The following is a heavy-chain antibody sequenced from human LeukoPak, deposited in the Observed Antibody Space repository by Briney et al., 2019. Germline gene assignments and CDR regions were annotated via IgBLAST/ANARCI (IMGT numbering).Heavy chain of an antibody. D-gene: IGHD1-26*01. V-gene: IGHV1-18*01. CDR2: ISAYNGNT. Sequence: ASVKVSCKASGYTFTSYGISWVRQAPGQGLEWMGWISAYNGNTNYAQKFQGRVTITRDTSASTAYMELSSLRSEDTAVYYCARDGSYYEGADFDYWGQGTLVTVSS. CDR3: ARDGSYYEGADFDY. J-gene: IGHJ4*02. CDR1: GYTFTSYG.